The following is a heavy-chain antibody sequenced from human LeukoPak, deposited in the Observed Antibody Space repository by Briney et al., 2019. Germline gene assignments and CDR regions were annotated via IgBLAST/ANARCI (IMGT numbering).Heavy chain of an antibody. V-gene: IGHV3-23*01. CDR2: ISGSGGST. J-gene: IGHJ4*02. CDR3: ARDWYSSDWMSPFDY. D-gene: IGHD6-19*01. Sequence: GGSLRLSCAASGFTFSSYAMSWVRQAPGKGLEWVSAISGSGGSTYYADSMKGRFTISRDNSKNTLYLQMNSLRVEDTAVYYCARDWYSSDWMSPFDYWGQGTLVTVAS. CDR1: GFTFSSYA.